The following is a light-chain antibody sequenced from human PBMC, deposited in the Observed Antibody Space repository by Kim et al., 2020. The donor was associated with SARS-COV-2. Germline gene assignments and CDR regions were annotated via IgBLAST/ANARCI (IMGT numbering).Light chain of an antibody. Sequence: DIQLTQSPSSLSASVGDRVTITCRASQGIRSFVAWYQQKPGKAPNLLIYTASSLQSGVPSRFSGSGSGTEFTLTISSVQPEDFATDYCQQFDSYPRTFGGGTKVDIK. CDR1: QGIRSF. CDR3: QQFDSYPRT. CDR2: TAS. J-gene: IGKJ4*01. V-gene: IGKV1-9*01.